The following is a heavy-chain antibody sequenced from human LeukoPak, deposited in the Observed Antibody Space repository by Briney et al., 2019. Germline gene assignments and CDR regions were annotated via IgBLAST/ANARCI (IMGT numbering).Heavy chain of an antibody. V-gene: IGHV4-39*07. CDR1: GGSISSSSYY. Sequence: KTSETLSLTCTVSGGSISSSSYYWGWIRQPPGKGLEWIGEINHSGSTNYNPSLKSRVTISVDTSKNQLSLKLSSVTAADTAVYYCASGELNWFDPWGQGTLVTDSS. D-gene: IGHD1-26*01. CDR2: INHSGST. J-gene: IGHJ5*02. CDR3: ASGELNWFDP.